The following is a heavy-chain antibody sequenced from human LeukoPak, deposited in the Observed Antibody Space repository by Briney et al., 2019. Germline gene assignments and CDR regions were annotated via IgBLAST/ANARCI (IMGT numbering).Heavy chain of an antibody. Sequence: GSSVKVSCKASGGTFSSYAISWVRQAPGQGLEWMGRIIPILGIANYAQKLQGRVTMTTDTSTSTVYMELSSLRSEDTAVYYCARARGLRGNYFDYWGQGTLVTVSS. CDR1: GGTFSSYA. CDR3: ARARGLRGNYFDY. D-gene: IGHD5-12*01. V-gene: IGHV1-69*04. CDR2: IIPILGIA. J-gene: IGHJ4*02.